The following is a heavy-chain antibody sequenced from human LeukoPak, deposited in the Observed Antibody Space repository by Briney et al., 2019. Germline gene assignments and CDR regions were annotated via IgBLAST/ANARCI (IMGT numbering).Heavy chain of an antibody. V-gene: IGHV3-13*01. Sequence: GGSLRLSCAASGFTLSDYDMHWVRRGTGKGLEWISAIGAAGDTYYQGSVKGRFTISRDEAKNFLYLQMNSLRVEDTAVYYCTRDRHGMAVWGQGTTVTVSS. J-gene: IGHJ6*02. CDR2: IGAAGDT. CDR3: TRDRHGMAV. CDR1: GFTLSDYD.